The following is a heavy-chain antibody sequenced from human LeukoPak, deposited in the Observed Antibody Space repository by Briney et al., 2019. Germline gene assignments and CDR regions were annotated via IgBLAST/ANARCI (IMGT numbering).Heavy chain of an antibody. CDR1: GITFSSYA. V-gene: IGHV3-64*01. Sequence: GGSLRRSCAASGITFSSYAMHWVRQAPGKGLEYVSAISSNGGSTYYANSVKGRFTISRDNSKNTLYLQMGSLRAEDMAVYYCARAYSLDDAFDIWGQGTMVTVSS. CDR3: ARAYSLDDAFDI. CDR2: ISSNGGST. D-gene: IGHD2-21*01. J-gene: IGHJ3*02.